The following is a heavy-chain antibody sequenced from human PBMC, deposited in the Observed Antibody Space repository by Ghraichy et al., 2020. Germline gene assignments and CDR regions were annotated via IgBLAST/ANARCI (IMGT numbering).Heavy chain of an antibody. CDR3: AKWGLGDFWSGYYDYYYYGMDV. D-gene: IGHD3-3*01. V-gene: IGHV3-23*01. Sequence: GESLNISCAASGFTFSSYAMSWVRQAPGKGLEWVSAISGSGGSTYYADSVKGRFTISRDNSKNTLYLQMNSLRAEDTAVYYCAKWGLGDFWSGYYDYYYYGMDVWGQGTTVTVSS. CDR2: ISGSGGST. J-gene: IGHJ6*02. CDR1: GFTFSSYA.